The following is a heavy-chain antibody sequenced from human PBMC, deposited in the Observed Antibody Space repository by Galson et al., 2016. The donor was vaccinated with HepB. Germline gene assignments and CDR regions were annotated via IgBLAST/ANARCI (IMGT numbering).Heavy chain of an antibody. CDR1: RFTFSYYW. CDR2: INQDGSEI. V-gene: IGHV3-7*01. CDR3: VRRLLWFKDHPWWHDVFDL. Sequence: SLRLSCAASRFTFSYYWMSWVRQAPGKGLEWVTNINQDGSEIHYVDSVKGRFSVSRDNTKNSMFLQMNSLRVEDTAVYYCVRRLLWFKDHPWWHDVFDLWGQGTVVTVSS. D-gene: IGHD3-10*01. J-gene: IGHJ3*01.